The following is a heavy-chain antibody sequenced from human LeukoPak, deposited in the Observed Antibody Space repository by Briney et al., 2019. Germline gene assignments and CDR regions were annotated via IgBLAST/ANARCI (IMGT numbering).Heavy chain of an antibody. Sequence: SETLSLTCTVSGGSISSYHWSWIRQPPGKGLEWIGYIYYSGSTNYNPSLKSRVTISVDTSKNQFSLKLSSVSAADTAVYYCARQDSRSAALDYWGQGTLVTVSS. V-gene: IGHV4-59*08. CDR1: GGSISSYH. CDR2: IYYSGST. J-gene: IGHJ4*02. CDR3: ARQDSRSAALDY. D-gene: IGHD6-6*01.